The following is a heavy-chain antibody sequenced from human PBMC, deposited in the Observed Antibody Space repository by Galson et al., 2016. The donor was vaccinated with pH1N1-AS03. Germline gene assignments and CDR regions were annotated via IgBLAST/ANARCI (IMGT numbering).Heavy chain of an antibody. CDR2: ISPADSDT. V-gene: IGHV5-51*01. Sequence: QSGAEVKKPGESLRISCKGSGYSFSSDWIAWVRQMPGKGLEWMGIISPADSDTRYSPSFQGQVTFSVDRTISTAYLQWNSLKASDTAVYFCARQVQTPGYFDYWGQGTLVTVTS. CDR1: GYSFSSDW. D-gene: IGHD1-1*01. J-gene: IGHJ4*02. CDR3: ARQVQTPGYFDY.